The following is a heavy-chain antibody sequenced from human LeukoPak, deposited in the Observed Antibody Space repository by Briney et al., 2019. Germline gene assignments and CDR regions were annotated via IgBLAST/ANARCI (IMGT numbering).Heavy chain of an antibody. Sequence: PGGSLRLSCAASGFTVSSNYMSWVRQAPGKGLEWVSVIYSGGSTYYADSVKGRFTISRDNSKNTLYLQMNSLRAEDTAVYYCARGGYYYDSSGFDYWGQGTLVTVSS. CDR3: ARGGYYYDSSGFDY. V-gene: IGHV3-53*01. CDR2: IYSGGST. J-gene: IGHJ4*02. D-gene: IGHD3-22*01. CDR1: GFTVSSNY.